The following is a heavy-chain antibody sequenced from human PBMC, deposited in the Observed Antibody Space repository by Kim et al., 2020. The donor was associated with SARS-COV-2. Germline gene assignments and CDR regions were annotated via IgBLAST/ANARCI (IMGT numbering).Heavy chain of an antibody. D-gene: IGHD3-22*01. V-gene: IGHV4-39*01. Sequence: SETLSLTCTVSGGSISSSSYYWGWIRQPPGKGLEWIGSIYYSGSTYYNPSLKSRVTISVDTSKNQFSLKLSSVTAADTAVYYCASWIVVVITTPDAFDIWGQGTMVTVSS. J-gene: IGHJ3*02. CDR1: GGSISSSSYY. CDR2: IYYSGST. CDR3: ASWIVVVITTPDAFDI.